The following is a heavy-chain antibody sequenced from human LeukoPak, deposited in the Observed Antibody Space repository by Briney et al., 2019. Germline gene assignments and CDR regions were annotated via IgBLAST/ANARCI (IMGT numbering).Heavy chain of an antibody. CDR2: TYYRSKWSK. CDR3: ARDLNGDFSLDS. V-gene: IGHV6-1*01. D-gene: IGHD4-17*01. Sequence: SQTLSLTCAISGDSVSSKNSAWNWIRQSPLRGLEWLGRTYYRSKWSKDYAVSVRSRITINPDTSKNQFSLQLNSVTPEDTAVYYCARDLNGDFSLDSWGQGTLVTVS. CDR1: GDSVSSKNSA. J-gene: IGHJ4*02.